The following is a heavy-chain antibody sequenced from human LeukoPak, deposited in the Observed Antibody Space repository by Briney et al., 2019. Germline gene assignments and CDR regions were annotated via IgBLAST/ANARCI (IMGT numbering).Heavy chain of an antibody. CDR3: ARDRVGYDILTGYLE. CDR1: GVTFSSYS. D-gene: IGHD3-9*01. CDR2: ISSSSSDI. J-gene: IGHJ4*02. Sequence: GGSLRLSCAASGVTFSSYSMNWVRQAPGKGLEWVSSISSSSSDIYYVDSVKGRCTISRANAKNSLYLQMTSLRAEDTAVYYCARDRVGYDILTGYLEWGQGTLVTVSS. V-gene: IGHV3-21*01.